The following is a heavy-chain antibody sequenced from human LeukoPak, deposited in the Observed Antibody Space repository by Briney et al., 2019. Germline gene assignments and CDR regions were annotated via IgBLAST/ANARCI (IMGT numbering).Heavy chain of an antibody. J-gene: IGHJ3*02. CDR1: GFPFSSYP. CDR3: ARDRYIIAARSDAFDI. D-gene: IGHD6-13*01. Sequence: GGSLRLSCAASGFPFSSYPMHWVRQAPGKGLEWVAVISYDGSNKYYADSVKGRFTISRDNSKNTLYLQMNSLRAEDTAVYYCARDRYIIAARSDAFDIWGQGTMVTVSS. CDR2: ISYDGSNK. V-gene: IGHV3-30*04.